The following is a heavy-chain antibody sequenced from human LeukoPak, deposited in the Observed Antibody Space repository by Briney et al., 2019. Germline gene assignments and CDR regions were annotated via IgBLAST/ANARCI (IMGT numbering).Heavy chain of an antibody. D-gene: IGHD2-21*01. J-gene: IGHJ6*02. CDR2: ISYDGSNK. Sequence: PGGSLRLSCAASGFTFSSYAMHWVRQAPGKGLEWVAVISYDGSNKYYADSVKGRFTISRDNSKNTLYLQMNSLRAEDTAVYYCAKDQYSASMDVWGQGTTVTVSS. V-gene: IGHV3-30*18. CDR3: AKDQYSASMDV. CDR1: GFTFSSYA.